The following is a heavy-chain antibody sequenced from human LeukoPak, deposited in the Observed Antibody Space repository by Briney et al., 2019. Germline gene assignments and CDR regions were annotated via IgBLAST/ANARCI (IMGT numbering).Heavy chain of an antibody. CDR1: GYSISSGYY. CDR3: ARNSRRGNYYMDV. V-gene: IGHV4-38-2*02. D-gene: IGHD1-14*01. CDR2: IYHSGST. J-gene: IGHJ6*03. Sequence: PSETLSLTCTVSGYSISSGYYWGWIRQPPGKGLEWIGSIYHSGSTYYDPSLKSRVTISVDTSKNRFSLKLSSVTAADTAVYYCARNSRRGNYYMDVWGKGTTVTVSS.